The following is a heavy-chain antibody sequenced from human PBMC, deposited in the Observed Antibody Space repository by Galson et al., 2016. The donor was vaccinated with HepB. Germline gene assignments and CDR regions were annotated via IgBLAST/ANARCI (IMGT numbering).Heavy chain of an antibody. CDR2: IYYSGST. J-gene: IGHJ4*02. CDR3: ARGYYDCWSGSRSLDC. Sequence: TLSLTCTVSGGSISSGDYYWSWIRQPPGKGLEWIGYIYYSGSTYYNPSLKSRVTMSVDTSKNQFSLRLSSVTAADTAVYYCARGYYDCWSGSRSLDCWGQGTLVTVSS. CDR1: GGSISSGDYY. D-gene: IGHD3-3*01. V-gene: IGHV4-30-4*01.